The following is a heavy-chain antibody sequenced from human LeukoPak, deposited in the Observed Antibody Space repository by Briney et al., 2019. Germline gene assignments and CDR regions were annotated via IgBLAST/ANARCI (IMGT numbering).Heavy chain of an antibody. CDR1: GFTFSSHG. CDR2: IRYDGSNK. J-gene: IGHJ4*02. CDR3: ARDASSSWYNDYFDY. V-gene: IGHV3-30*02. Sequence: PGGSLRLSCVASGFTFSSHGMHWVRQAPGKGLEWVAFIRYDGSNKYYADSVKGRFTISRDNSKNTLYLQMNSLRAEDTAVYYCARDASSSWYNDYFDYWGQGTLVTVSS. D-gene: IGHD6-13*01.